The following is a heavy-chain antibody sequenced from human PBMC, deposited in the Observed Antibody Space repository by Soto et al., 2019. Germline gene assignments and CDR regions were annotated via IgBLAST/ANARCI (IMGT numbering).Heavy chain of an antibody. D-gene: IGHD2-21*01. CDR1: GGSISSVNFY. CDR2: IYYSGST. J-gene: IGHJ4*02. V-gene: IGHV4-31*01. Sequence: QVQLQESGPGLVKPSQTLSLTCTVSGGSISSVNFYWSWIRPHPGKGLEWIGYIYYSGSTYYNPSLKSLVTISVDTSKNQFSLKLNSVTAADTAVYYCAREGGDGVDYWGQGTLVTVSS. CDR3: AREGGDGVDY.